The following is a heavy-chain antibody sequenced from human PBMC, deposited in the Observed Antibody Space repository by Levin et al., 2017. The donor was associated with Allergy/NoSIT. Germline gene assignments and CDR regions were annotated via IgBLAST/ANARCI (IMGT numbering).Heavy chain of an antibody. CDR1: GFSLSTSGVG. D-gene: IGHD1-26*01. CDR3: AQSRGDLLYFDY. V-gene: IGHV2-5*02. Sequence: SGPTLVKPTQTLTLTCTFSGFSLSTSGVGVGWIRQPPGKSLEWLALTYWDDNKRYSPSLKSRLTITKDTSKNQVVLTLTNMDPVDTATYFCAQSRGDLLYFDYWGQGTLVAVSS. CDR2: TYWDDNK. J-gene: IGHJ4*02.